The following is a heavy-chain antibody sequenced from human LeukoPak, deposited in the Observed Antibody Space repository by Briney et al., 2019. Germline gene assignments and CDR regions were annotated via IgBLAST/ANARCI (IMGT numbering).Heavy chain of an antibody. CDR3: ARGGNYDSSGYYYVN. D-gene: IGHD3-22*01. Sequence: ASVKVSCKASGYTFTSYDINWVRQATGQGLEWMGWMNPNSGNTHYAQKFQGRVTMTRDTSISTAYMELSRLRSDDTAVYYCARGGNYDSSGYYYVNWGQGTLVTVSS. CDR1: GYTFTSYD. CDR2: MNPNSGNT. J-gene: IGHJ4*02. V-gene: IGHV1-8*01.